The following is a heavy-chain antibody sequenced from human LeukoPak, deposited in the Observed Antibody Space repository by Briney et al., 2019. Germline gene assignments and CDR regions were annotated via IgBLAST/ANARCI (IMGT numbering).Heavy chain of an antibody. CDR2: IRYDGSNK. J-gene: IGHJ4*02. Sequence: GGSLRLSCAASGFTFSSYGMHWVRQAPGKGLEWVAFIRYDGSNKYYADSVKGRFTISRDNSKNTLYLQMNSLRAEDTAVYYRASPRLAAGTVHFYFDYWGQGTLVTVSS. CDR3: ASPRLAAGTVHFYFDY. D-gene: IGHD6-13*01. V-gene: IGHV3-30*02. CDR1: GFTFSSYG.